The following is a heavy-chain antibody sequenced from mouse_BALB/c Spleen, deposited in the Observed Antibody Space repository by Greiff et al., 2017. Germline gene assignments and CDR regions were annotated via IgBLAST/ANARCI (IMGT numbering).Heavy chain of an antibody. D-gene: IGHD2-1*01. CDR3: NARGGNPDG. Sequence: EVQLQQSGAELVRSGASVKLSCTASGFNIKDYYMHWVKQRPEQGLEWIGWIDPENGDTEYAPKFQGKATMTADTSSNTAYLQLSSLTSEDTAVYYCNARGGNPDGWGQGTTLTVSS. CDR1: GFNIKDYY. CDR2: IDPENGDT. J-gene: IGHJ2*01. V-gene: IGHV14-4*02.